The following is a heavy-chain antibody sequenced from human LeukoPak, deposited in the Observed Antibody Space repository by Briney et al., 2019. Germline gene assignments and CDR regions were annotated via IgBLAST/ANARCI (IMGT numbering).Heavy chain of an antibody. CDR2: IYSGGST. J-gene: IGHJ4*02. D-gene: IGHD2-2*01. CDR1: GFTVSSNY. Sequence: PGGSLRLSCAASGFTVSSNYMSWARQAPGKGLEWVSVIYSGGSTYYADSVKGRFTISRDNSKNTLYLQMNSLRAEDTAVYYCARDCGVGYCSSTSPGGFDYWGQGTLVTVSS. CDR3: ARDCGVGYCSSTSPGGFDY. V-gene: IGHV3-66*01.